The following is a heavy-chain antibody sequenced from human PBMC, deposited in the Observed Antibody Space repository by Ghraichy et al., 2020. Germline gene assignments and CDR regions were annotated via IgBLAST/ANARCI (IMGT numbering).Heavy chain of an antibody. J-gene: IGHJ2*01. Sequence: SCSVSGGSISDSSHYWGWIRQPPGKGLEWIGSIYYSGSTTYNPSLKSRVTIAVDTSKNQFSLELRSVTAADTAVYYCARNKSRGWNEGWNFDLWGRGALVTVSS. V-gene: IGHV4-39*01. CDR2: IYYSGST. CDR3: ARNKSRGWNEGWNFDL. D-gene: IGHD1-1*01. CDR1: GGSISDSSHY.